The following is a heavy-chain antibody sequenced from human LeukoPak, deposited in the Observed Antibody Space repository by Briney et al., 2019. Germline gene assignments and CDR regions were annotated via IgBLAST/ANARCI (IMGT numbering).Heavy chain of an antibody. CDR1: GGSISSGNW. J-gene: IGHJ6*03. Sequence: KSSETLSLTCVVSGGSISSGNWWSWVRQPPGMGLEWIGEIFHNGSSNYNPSLKSRVTMSLDKSNNQFSLKLSSVTAADTAVYSCAREGSRRLYMDVWGKGTTVIVSS. V-gene: IGHV4-4*02. CDR3: AREGSRRLYMDV. CDR2: IFHNGSS. D-gene: IGHD1-26*01.